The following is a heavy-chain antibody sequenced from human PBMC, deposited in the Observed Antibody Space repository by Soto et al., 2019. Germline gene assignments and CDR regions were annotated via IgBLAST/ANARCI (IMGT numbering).Heavy chain of an antibody. D-gene: IGHD3-10*01. Sequence: PGGSLRLSCAASGFTFSSYEMNWVRQAPGKGLEWVSYISSSGSTIYYADSVKGRFTISRDNAKNSLYLQMNSLRAEDTAVYYCARDNYGSGGSTLGYWGQGTLVTSPQ. CDR3: ARDNYGSGGSTLGY. V-gene: IGHV3-48*03. J-gene: IGHJ4*02. CDR2: ISSSGSTI. CDR1: GFTFSSYE.